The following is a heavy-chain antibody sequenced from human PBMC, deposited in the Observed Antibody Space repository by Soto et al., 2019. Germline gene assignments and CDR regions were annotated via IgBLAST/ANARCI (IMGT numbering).Heavy chain of an antibody. D-gene: IGHD3-10*01. V-gene: IGHV4-59*01. CDR3: ARDRSKGNAFDI. J-gene: IGHJ3*02. CDR1: GGSISSYY. CDR2: IYYSGST. Sequence: SETLSLTCTVSGGSISSYYWSWIRQPPGKGLEWIGYIYYSGSTNYNPSLKSRVTISVDTSKNQFSLKLSSVTAADTAVYYCARDRSKGNAFDIWGQGTMVTVSS.